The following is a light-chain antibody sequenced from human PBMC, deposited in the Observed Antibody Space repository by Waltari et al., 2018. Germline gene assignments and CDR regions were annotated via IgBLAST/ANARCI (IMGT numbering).Light chain of an antibody. CDR1: SSNPGNNV. J-gene: IGLJ3*02. CDR3: ASWDDSLNGHWV. V-gene: IGLV1-44*01. Sequence: QSVLTQPPSASGTPGQRVTISCSGTSSNPGNNVVNWSQQGPGTAPKLLIYRNDLRPSGVPDRFSASKSGTSASLAISGLQSEDEAEYYCASWDDSLNGHWVFGGGTMVTVL. CDR2: RND.